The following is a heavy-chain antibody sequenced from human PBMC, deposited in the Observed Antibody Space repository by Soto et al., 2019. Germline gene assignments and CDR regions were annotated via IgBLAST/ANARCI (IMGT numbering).Heavy chain of an antibody. CDR2: ISYDGSNN. Sequence: QVQLVESGGGVVQPGRSLRLSCAASGFTFSSYGMHWVRQAPGKGLEWVAVISYDGSNNYYADSVKGRFTISRDNSKNTLYLQMNSLRAEDTAVYYCAKPIGSGSYYLHFDYWGQGTLVTVSS. D-gene: IGHD3-10*01. CDR1: GFTFSSYG. CDR3: AKPIGSGSYYLHFDY. V-gene: IGHV3-30*18. J-gene: IGHJ4*02.